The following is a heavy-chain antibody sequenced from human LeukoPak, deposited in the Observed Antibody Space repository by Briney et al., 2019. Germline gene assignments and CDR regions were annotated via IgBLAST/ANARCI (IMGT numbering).Heavy chain of an antibody. CDR3: ARGRRVWGLLFYYYYGMDV. J-gene: IGHJ6*02. CDR1: GVSVSTNDW. V-gene: IGHV4-4*02. Sequence: SGTLSLTCAVSGVSVSTNDWWNWVRQPPGEGLEWIGEIFHSGSTTYTASLKSRISISMDKSKNQVTLKLSSVTAADTAVYYCARGRRVWGLLFYYYYGMDVWGQGTTVTVSS. CDR2: IFHSGST. D-gene: IGHD3-16*01.